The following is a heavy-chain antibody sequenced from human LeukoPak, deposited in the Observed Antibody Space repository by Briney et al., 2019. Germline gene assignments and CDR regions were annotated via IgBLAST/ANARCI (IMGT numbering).Heavy chain of an antibody. CDR3: ARLGEAYCGGDCYFPYYFDY. J-gene: IGHJ4*02. D-gene: IGHD2-21*02. V-gene: IGHV5-51*01. CDR1: GYSFTSYW. CDR2: IYPGDSDT. Sequence: GESLKISCKGSGYSFTSYWIGWVCQMPGKGLEWMGIIYPGDSDTRYSPSFQGQVTISADKSISTAYLQWSSLKASDTAMYYCARLGEAYCGGDCYFPYYFDYWGQGTLVTVSS.